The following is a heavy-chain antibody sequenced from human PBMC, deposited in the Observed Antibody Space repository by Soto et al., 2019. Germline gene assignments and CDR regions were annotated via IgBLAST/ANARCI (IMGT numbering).Heavy chain of an antibody. Sequence: GGSLRLSCVASGITFSGYAMTWVRQAPGKGLEWVSSITGSGLNTKYGDSVKGRFTVSRDNSKSTLYLEMSGLRVEDTAVYYCGRDPNGDYIGAFASDSWGQGTMVTVSS. D-gene: IGHD4-17*01. CDR2: ITGSGLNT. J-gene: IGHJ3*02. CDR3: GRDPNGDYIGAFASDS. CDR1: GITFSGYA. V-gene: IGHV3-23*01.